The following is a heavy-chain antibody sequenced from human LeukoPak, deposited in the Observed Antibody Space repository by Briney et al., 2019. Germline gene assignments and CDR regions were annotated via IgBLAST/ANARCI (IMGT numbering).Heavy chain of an antibody. J-gene: IGHJ4*02. CDR3: ARATGSIAAALIPFDY. V-gene: IGHV3-20*04. CDR2: INWNGGST. D-gene: IGHD6-13*01. CDR1: GFTFDDYG. Sequence: PGGSLRLSCAASGFTFDDYGMSWVRQAPGKGLEWVSGINWNGGSTGYADSVKGRFTISRDNAKNSLYLQMNSLRAEDTALYYCARATGSIAAALIPFDYWGQGTLVTVSS.